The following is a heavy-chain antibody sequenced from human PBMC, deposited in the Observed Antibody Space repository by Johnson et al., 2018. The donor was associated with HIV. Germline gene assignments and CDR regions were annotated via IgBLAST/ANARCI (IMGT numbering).Heavy chain of an antibody. J-gene: IGHJ3*02. V-gene: IGHV3-30*04. CDR2: ISYDGSNK. D-gene: IGHD5-18*01. CDR1: GFTFSSYA. Sequence: QVQLVESGGGVVQPGRSLRLSCAASGFTFSSYAMHWVRQAPGKGLEWVAVISYDGSNKYYADSVKGRFTISRDNSKHTLYLQMNSLRAEDTAVYDCARDQYGYGYTDALDIWGQGTMVTVSS. CDR3: ARDQYGYGYTDALDI.